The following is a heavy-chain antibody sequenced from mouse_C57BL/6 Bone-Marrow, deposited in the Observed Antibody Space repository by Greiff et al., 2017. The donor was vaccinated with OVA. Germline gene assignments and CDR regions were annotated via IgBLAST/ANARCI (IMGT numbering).Heavy chain of an antibody. CDR3: ASSLLVY. D-gene: IGHD2-1*01. J-gene: IGHJ2*01. Sequence: EVQVVESGPGLVKPSQSLFLTCSVTGYSITSGYYWNWIRQFPGNKLEWMGYISYDGSNNYNPSLKNRISITRDTSKNQFFLKLNSVTTEDTATYYCASSLLVYWGQGTTLTVSS. CDR1: GYSITSGYY. V-gene: IGHV3-6*01. CDR2: ISYDGSN.